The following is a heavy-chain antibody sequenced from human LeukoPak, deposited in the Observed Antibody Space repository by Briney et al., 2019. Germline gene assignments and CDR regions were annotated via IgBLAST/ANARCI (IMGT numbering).Heavy chain of an antibody. V-gene: IGHV3-7*01. CDR3: ATTGARFLEWSNYYYYMDV. Sequence: GGSLRLSCAASGFTFSSYWMSWVRQAPGKGLEWVANIKQDGSEKYYVDSVKGRFTISRDNAKNSLYLQMNSLRAEDTAVYYCATTGARFLEWSNYYYYMDVWGKGTTVTVSS. D-gene: IGHD3-3*01. CDR2: IKQDGSEK. J-gene: IGHJ6*03. CDR1: GFTFSSYW.